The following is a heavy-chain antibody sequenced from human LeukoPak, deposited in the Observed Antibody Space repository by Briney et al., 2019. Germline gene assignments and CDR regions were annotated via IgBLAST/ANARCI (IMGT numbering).Heavy chain of an antibody. CDR1: GFTFSNYW. D-gene: IGHD3-22*01. CDR2: INRDGSST. V-gene: IGHV3-74*01. J-gene: IGHJ3*02. Sequence: PGGSLRLSCAASGFTFSNYWMHWVRQAPGKGLVWVSRINRDGSSTTYADSVKGRFTISRDNAKNTLYLQMNSLRAEDTAVYYCAGDRVAYYYDSSPYDAFDIWGQGTMVTVSS. CDR3: AGDRVAYYYDSSPYDAFDI.